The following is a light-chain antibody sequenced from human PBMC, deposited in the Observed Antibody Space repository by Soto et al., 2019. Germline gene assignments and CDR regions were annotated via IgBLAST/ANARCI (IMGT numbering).Light chain of an antibody. CDR2: LNSDGSH. Sequence: QSVLTQSPSASASLGASVKLTCTLSSGHSSYAIACHQQQPEKGPRYLMKLNSDGSHSKGDGIPDRFSGSSSGAERYLTISSLQSEDEADYYCQTWGTGIQGVFGGGTKLTVL. CDR1: SGHSSYA. CDR3: QTWGTGIQGV. J-gene: IGLJ2*01. V-gene: IGLV4-69*01.